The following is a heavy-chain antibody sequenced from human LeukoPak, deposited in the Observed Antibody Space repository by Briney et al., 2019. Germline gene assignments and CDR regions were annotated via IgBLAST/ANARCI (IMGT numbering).Heavy chain of an antibody. CDR3: ARDRAGAQSWVALDP. D-gene: IGHD3-10*01. V-gene: IGHV3-66*02. J-gene: IGHJ5*02. CDR2: IYADGRT. Sequence: TGGSLRLSCAASGFTFSNDYMVWVRQAPGRGLEWVSLIYADGRTFYGDSVKGRFTITRDNFKNTMYLQTSSLRPEDTALYYCARDRAGAQSWVALDPWGQGTLVTVSS. CDR1: GFTFSNDY.